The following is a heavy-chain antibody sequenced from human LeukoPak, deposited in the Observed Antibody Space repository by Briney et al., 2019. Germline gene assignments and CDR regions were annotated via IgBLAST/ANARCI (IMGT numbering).Heavy chain of an antibody. CDR1: GFTFSNAW. CDR2: ISSSSSTI. CDR3: ARYNYGSGSPFDP. J-gene: IGHJ5*02. V-gene: IGHV3-48*01. Sequence: GGSLRLSCAASGFTFSNAWMSWVRQAPGKGLEWVSYISSSSSTIYYADSVKGRFTISRDNAKNSLYLQMNSLRAEDTAVYYCARYNYGSGSPFDPWGQGTLVTVSS. D-gene: IGHD3-10*01.